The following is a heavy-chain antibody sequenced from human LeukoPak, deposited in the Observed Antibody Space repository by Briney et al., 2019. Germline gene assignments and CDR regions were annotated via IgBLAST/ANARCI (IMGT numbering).Heavy chain of an antibody. Sequence: PGGSLRLSCAASGFTFSSYWMSWVRQAPGKGLEWVANIKQDGSEKYYVDSVKGRFTISRDNSKNTLYLQMNSLRAEDTAVYYCARSPSGGLYGDYSVPFDYWGQGTLVTVSS. J-gene: IGHJ4*02. CDR3: ARSPSGGLYGDYSVPFDY. CDR1: GFTFSSYW. CDR2: IKQDGSEK. V-gene: IGHV3-7*03. D-gene: IGHD4-17*01.